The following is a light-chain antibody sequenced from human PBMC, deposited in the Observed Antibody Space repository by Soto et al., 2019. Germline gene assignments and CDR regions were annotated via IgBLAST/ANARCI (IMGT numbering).Light chain of an antibody. CDR2: RAS. CDR1: QSLSSN. Sequence: EIVMTQSPATLSVSPGERATLSYRASQSLSSNLAWYQQKPGQAPRLLIYRASTRATGIPARFSGSESGTEFTLTINSLQSEDFAIYYCQQYNYWPSFGQGTKVEIK. V-gene: IGKV3-15*01. J-gene: IGKJ1*01. CDR3: QQYNYWPS.